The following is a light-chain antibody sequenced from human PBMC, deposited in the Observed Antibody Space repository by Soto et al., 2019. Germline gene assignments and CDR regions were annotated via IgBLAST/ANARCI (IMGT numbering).Light chain of an antibody. V-gene: IGLV2-14*03. J-gene: IGLJ1*01. CDR2: DIR. Sequence: QSALTQPASVSGSRGQSITISCTGTSSDVGGYKYVSWYQQHPGKAPKLMIYDIRNRLSGVSNRFSGSKSGNTASLTISGLQAEDEADYYCSSYTSSSTRVFGTGTKLTVL. CDR1: SSDVGGYKY. CDR3: SSYTSSSTRV.